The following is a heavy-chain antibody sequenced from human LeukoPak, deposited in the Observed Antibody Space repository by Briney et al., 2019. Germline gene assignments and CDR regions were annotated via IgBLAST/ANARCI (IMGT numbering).Heavy chain of an antibody. CDR1: GFIFSDYY. J-gene: IGHJ5*02. CDR2: ISSSGSST. V-gene: IGHV3-11*04. CDR3: VRDQVASRWFDP. Sequence: GGSLRLSCAASGFIFSDYYMSWIRQAPGKGLEWVSYISSSGSSTYFADSVKGRFTISRDNAKNSLYLQMNSLRVEDTAVYYCVRDQVASRWFDPWGQGTLVTVSS.